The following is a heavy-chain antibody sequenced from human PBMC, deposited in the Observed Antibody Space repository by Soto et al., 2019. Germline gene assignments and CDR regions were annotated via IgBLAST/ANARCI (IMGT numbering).Heavy chain of an antibody. D-gene: IGHD6-19*01. Sequence: SETLSLTCAVYGGSFSGYYWSWIRQPPGKGLEWIGEINHSGSTNYNPSLKSRVTISVDTSKNQFSLKLSSVTAADTAVYYCAKSSSGAPGGGFDIWGQGTMVT. CDR2: INHSGST. V-gene: IGHV4-34*01. CDR3: AKSSSGAPGGGFDI. J-gene: IGHJ3*02. CDR1: GGSFSGYY.